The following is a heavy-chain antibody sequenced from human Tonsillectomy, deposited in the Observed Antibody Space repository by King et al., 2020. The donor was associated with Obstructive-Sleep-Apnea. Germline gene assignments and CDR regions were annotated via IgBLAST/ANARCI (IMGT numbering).Heavy chain of an antibody. CDR1: GYSISSGYY. CDR3: ARDLREPYRGYTSGSDY. D-gene: IGHD5-18*01. V-gene: IGHV4-38-2*02. CDR2: IYHSGSM. J-gene: IGHJ4*02. Sequence: QLQESGPGLVKPSETLSLTCTVSGYSISSGYYWGWVRQPPGKGLEWIGSIYHSGSMYYNPSLMSRVTISVDTSKNQFSLRLSSVTAADTAVYYCARDLREPYRGYTSGSDYWGQGTLVTVSS.